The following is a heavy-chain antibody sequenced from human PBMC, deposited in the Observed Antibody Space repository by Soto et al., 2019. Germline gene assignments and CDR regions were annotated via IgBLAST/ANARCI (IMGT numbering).Heavy chain of an antibody. V-gene: IGHV3-30-3*01. CDR2: ISYDGSNK. J-gene: IGHJ6*02. Sequence: QVQLVESGGGVVQPGRSLRLSCAASGFTFCSYAMHWVRQAPGKGLEWVAVISYDGSNKYYADSVKGRFTISRDNSKNTLYLQMNSLRAEDTAVYYCARVEPASYYYYGMDVWGQGTTVTVSS. CDR3: ARVEPASYYYYGMDV. D-gene: IGHD1-26*01. CDR1: GFTFCSYA.